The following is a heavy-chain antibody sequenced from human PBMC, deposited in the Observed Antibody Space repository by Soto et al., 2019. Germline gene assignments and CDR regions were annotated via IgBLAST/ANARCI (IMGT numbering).Heavy chain of an antibody. Sequence: QVQLVQSGAGATKPGASVKVSCKASGYTFTSTGIHWVRQAPGQGPEWMGWISGFNGKTNYAQKFRGRVTMTTDTSTTTAYLEVRSLTSDDTAVYYWARDVDGSGSYYTDYWGQGTLVTVSS. D-gene: IGHD3-10*01. CDR2: ISGFNGKT. J-gene: IGHJ4*02. CDR1: GYTFTSTG. CDR3: ARDVDGSGSYYTDY. V-gene: IGHV1-18*01.